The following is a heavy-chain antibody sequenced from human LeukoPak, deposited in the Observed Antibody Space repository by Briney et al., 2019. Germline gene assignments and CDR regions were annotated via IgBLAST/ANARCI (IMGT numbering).Heavy chain of an antibody. Sequence: GRSLRLSCAASGFTFSSYAMHWVRQAPGKGLEWVAVISYDGSNKYYADSVKGRFTISRDNSKNTLYLQMNSLRAEDTAVYYCARDSSDSSGYPIFDYWGQGTLVTVSS. CDR1: GFTFSSYA. J-gene: IGHJ4*02. V-gene: IGHV3-30-3*01. D-gene: IGHD3-22*01. CDR2: ISYDGSNK. CDR3: ARDSSDSSGYPIFDY.